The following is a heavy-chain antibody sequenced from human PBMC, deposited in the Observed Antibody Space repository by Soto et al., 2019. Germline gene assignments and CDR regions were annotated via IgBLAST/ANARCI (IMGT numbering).Heavy chain of an antibody. V-gene: IGHV4-31*03. D-gene: IGHD4-17*01. CDR2: IYYSGST. CDR1: GGSISSGGYY. Sequence: PSETLSLTCTVSGGSISSGGYYWSWIRQHPGKGLEWIGYIYYSGSTYYNPSLKSRVTISVDTSKNQFSLKLSSVTAADTAVYYCATPSGIDYGDYVGYFDYWGQGTLVTVSS. J-gene: IGHJ4*02. CDR3: ATPSGIDYGDYVGYFDY.